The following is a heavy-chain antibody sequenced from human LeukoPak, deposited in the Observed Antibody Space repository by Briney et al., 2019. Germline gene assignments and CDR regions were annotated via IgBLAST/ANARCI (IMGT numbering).Heavy chain of an antibody. Sequence: GGSLRLSCAASGFTFSSYAMSWDRQAPGKGLEWVSAISGSGGSTFYADSVKGRFTISRDNSKNTLYLQMNSLRAEDTAVYYCAKDRRDGYTADAFDIWGQGTMVTVSS. CDR2: ISGSGGST. CDR1: GFTFSSYA. V-gene: IGHV3-23*01. D-gene: IGHD5-24*01. CDR3: AKDRRDGYTADAFDI. J-gene: IGHJ3*02.